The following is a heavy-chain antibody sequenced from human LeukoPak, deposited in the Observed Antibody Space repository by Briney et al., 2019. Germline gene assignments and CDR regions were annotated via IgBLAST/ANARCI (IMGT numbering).Heavy chain of an antibody. CDR3: ARGPQDYYGSGSLDY. J-gene: IGHJ4*02. V-gene: IGHV3-7*01. CDR2: IKQDGSEK. Sequence: GGSLRLSCAASGFSFSSYWMSWVRQAPGKGLEWVANIKQDGSEKYYVDSVKGRFTISRDNAKNSLYLQMNSLRAEDTAVYYCARGPQDYYGSGSLDYWGQGTLVTVSS. CDR1: GFSFSSYW. D-gene: IGHD3-10*01.